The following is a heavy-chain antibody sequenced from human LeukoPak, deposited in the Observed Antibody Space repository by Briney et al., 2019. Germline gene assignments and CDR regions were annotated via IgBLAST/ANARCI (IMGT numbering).Heavy chain of an antibody. CDR1: GFSLSTSGMC. V-gene: IGHV2-70*11. CDR3: ARGYSTVYYYYMDV. J-gene: IGHJ6*03. D-gene: IGHD6-13*01. CDR2: LDWDDDK. Sequence: SGPTLVNLTQTLTLTCTFSGFSLSTSGMCVSWIRQTPGKALEWLARLDWDDDKYYSTSLKTRLTISKDTSKNQVVLTMTNMDPVDTATYYYARGYSTVYYYYMDVWGKGTTVTVSS.